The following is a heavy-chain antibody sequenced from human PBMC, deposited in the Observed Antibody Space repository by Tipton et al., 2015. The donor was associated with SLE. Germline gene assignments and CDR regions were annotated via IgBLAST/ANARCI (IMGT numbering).Heavy chain of an antibody. J-gene: IGHJ4*02. CDR3: ARDPHCTNGVCYTN. CDR1: GITFSSSW. Sequence: SLRLSCAASGITFSSSWMSWVRQAPGKGLEWVGNIKQDGSEKYYVDSVKGRFTISRDNAKNSLYLQMNSLRAEDTAVYYCARDPHCTNGVCYTNWGQGTLVTVSS. CDR2: IKQDGSEK. D-gene: IGHD2-8*01. V-gene: IGHV3-7*01.